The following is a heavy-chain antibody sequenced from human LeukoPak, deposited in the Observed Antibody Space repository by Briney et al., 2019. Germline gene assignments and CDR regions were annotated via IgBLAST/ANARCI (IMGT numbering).Heavy chain of an antibody. V-gene: IGHV3-20*04. J-gene: IGHJ6*03. CDR1: GFTFDDYG. D-gene: IGHD3-22*01. CDR3: AREYDSSGHYYLGYYYYYMDV. CDR2: INWNGGST. Sequence: GGSLRLSCAASGFTFDDYGMSWVRQAPGKGLEWVSGINWNGGSTGYADSVKGRFTISRDNAKNSLYLQMNSLRAEDTALYYCAREYDSSGHYYLGYYYYYMDVWGKGTTVTVSS.